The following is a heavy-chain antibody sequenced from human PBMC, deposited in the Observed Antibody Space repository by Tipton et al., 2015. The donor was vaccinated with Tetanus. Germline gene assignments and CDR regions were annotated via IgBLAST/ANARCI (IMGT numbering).Heavy chain of an antibody. CDR3: VRHNSGYFTFFDS. D-gene: IGHD3-3*01. CDR1: SVSIADNTNY. V-gene: IGHV4-39*01. Sequence: TLSLTCTVSSVSIADNTNYWGWIRQPPGKGLEWIGSIYSSGDTYSNPSLKSRVTMSVDTSRNQFSLRLSSVTAADTAEYYCVRHNSGYFTFFDSWGQGILVTVSS. J-gene: IGHJ4*02. CDR2: IYSSGDT.